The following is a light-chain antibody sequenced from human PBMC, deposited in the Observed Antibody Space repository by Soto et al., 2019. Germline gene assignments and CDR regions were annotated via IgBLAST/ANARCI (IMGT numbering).Light chain of an antibody. Sequence: QSALTQPRSVSGSPGQSVTISCTGTSSDVGGYNYVSWYQQHPGKAPKLIIYDVSKRPSGVPDRFSGSKSGNTASLTISGLQAEDEADYYCCSYAGTYTIWVFGGGTKSPS. CDR3: CSYAGTYTIWV. CDR2: DVS. J-gene: IGLJ3*02. CDR1: SSDVGGYNY. V-gene: IGLV2-11*01.